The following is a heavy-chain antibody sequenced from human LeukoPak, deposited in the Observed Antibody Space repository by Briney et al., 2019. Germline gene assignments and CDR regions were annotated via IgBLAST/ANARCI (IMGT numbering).Heavy chain of an antibody. CDR1: GYTFTGYY. D-gene: IGHD4-17*01. CDR3: AREKVDYGDYYYYYYYMDV. J-gene: IGHJ6*03. Sequence: ASVKVSCKASGYTFTGYYMHWVRQAPGQGLEWMGWINPNIGGTNYAQKFQGRVTMTRDTSISTAYKELSRLRSDDTAVYYCAREKVDYGDYYYYYYYMDVWGKGTTVTVSS. CDR2: INPNIGGT. V-gene: IGHV1-2*02.